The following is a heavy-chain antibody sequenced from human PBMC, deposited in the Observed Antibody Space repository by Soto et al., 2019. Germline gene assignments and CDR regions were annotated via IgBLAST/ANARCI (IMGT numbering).Heavy chain of an antibody. J-gene: IGHJ2*01. CDR3: ALSLYGDPHWYFDL. CDR2: ISGSGGST. V-gene: IGHV3-23*01. D-gene: IGHD4-17*01. Sequence: PGGSLRLSCAASGFTFSSYAMSWVRQAPGKGLEWVSAISGSGGSTYYADSVKGRFTISRDNSKNTLYLQMNSLRSEDTAVYYCALSLYGDPHWYFDLWGRGTLVTVSS. CDR1: GFTFSSYA.